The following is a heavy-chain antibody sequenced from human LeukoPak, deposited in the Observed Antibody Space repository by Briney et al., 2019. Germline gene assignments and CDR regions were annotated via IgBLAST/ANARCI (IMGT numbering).Heavy chain of an antibody. V-gene: IGHV3-53*01. Sequence: PGGSLRLPCAASGFTVRSNYMSWVRQAPGKGLEWVSVIYSGGTTYYADSVEGRFTISRDNSKNTLYLQMNSLRAEDTAVYYCVTITLPGYFDYWGQGTLVTVSS. CDR1: GFTVRSNY. CDR2: IYSGGTT. D-gene: IGHD3-10*01. CDR3: VTITLPGYFDY. J-gene: IGHJ4*02.